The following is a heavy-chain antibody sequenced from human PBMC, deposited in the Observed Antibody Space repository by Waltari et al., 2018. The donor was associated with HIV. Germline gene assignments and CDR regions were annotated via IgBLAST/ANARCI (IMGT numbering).Heavy chain of an antibody. J-gene: IGHJ4*02. CDR2: ISSSSSYI. CDR3: AREWWSLDY. Sequence: EVQLVESGGGLVKPGGSLRLSCAASGFTFSSYSMNWVRQAPGKGLEWVSSISSSSSYIYYADSVKGRFTISRDNAKNSLYLQMKSLGAEDTAVYYWAREWWSLDYWGQGTLVTVSS. V-gene: IGHV3-21*01. D-gene: IGHD2-15*01. CDR1: GFTFSSYS.